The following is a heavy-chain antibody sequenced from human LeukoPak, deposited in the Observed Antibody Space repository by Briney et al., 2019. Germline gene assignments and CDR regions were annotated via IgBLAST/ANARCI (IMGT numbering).Heavy chain of an antibody. V-gene: IGHV4-61*02. J-gene: IGHJ3*02. CDR1: GGSISSGSYY. D-gene: IGHD6-13*01. Sequence: SETLSLTCTVSGGSISSGSYYWSWIRQPAGKGLEWIGRIYTSGSTNYNPSLKSRVTISVDTSKNQFSLKLSSVTAADTAVYYCARGIAAAEDAFDIWGQGTMVTVSS. CDR2: IYTSGST. CDR3: ARGIAAAEDAFDI.